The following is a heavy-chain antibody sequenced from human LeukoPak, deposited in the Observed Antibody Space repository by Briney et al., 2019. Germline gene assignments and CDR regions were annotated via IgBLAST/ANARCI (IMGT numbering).Heavy chain of an antibody. V-gene: IGHV4-34*01. CDR2: INHSGST. J-gene: IGHJ6*03. Sequence: SETLSLTCAVYGGSFSGNYWRWIRQPPGKGLEWIGEINHSGSTNYNPSVKSRVTISVDTSKNQFSLKLSSVTAADTAVYYCASRPAAGTDYYYYMDVWGKGTTVTVSS. D-gene: IGHD6-13*01. CDR1: GGSFSGNY. CDR3: ASRPAAGTDYYYYMDV.